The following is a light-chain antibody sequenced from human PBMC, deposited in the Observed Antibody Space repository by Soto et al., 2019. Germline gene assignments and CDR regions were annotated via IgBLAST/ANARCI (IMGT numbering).Light chain of an antibody. Sequence: EIVMTQAPATLSLSPGDRATLSCRASQSVNSNLAWYQQKAGQAPRLLIYGTSTRATGIPARFSGSGSGTDFTLTISSLQFEDFAVYYCQQYNNWPRTFGQGTKLDIK. CDR2: GTS. V-gene: IGKV3-15*01. CDR1: QSVNSN. CDR3: QQYNNWPRT. J-gene: IGKJ1*01.